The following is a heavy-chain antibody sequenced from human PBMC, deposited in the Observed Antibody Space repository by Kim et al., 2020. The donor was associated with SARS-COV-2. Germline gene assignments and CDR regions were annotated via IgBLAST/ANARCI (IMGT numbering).Heavy chain of an antibody. D-gene: IGHD3-9*01. V-gene: IGHV4-34*01. CDR1: GGPFTDHY. J-gene: IGHJ4*02. Sequence: SETLSLTCAVSGGPFTDHYWSWIRQPPGKGLEWIGEINHSENTAYNPSLKSRVAISVDTSKKEVSLRLYSVTAADTAVYFCARGYKTDWYVGTQWGPGTPAT. CDR2: INHSENT. CDR3: ARGYKTDWYVGTQ.